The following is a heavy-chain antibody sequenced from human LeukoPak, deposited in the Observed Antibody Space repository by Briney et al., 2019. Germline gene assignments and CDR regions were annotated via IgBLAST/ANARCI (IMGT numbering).Heavy chain of an antibody. CDR2: IYTSGST. CDR3: ARDRVSYDSSGLDAFDI. Sequence: SETLSLTCTVSGGSISSYYWSWIRQPAGKGLEWIGRIYTSGSTNYNPSLKSRVTISVDTSKNQFSLKLSSVTAADTAVYYCARDRVSYDSSGLDAFDIWGQGTMVTVSS. CDR1: GGSISSYY. D-gene: IGHD3-22*01. J-gene: IGHJ3*02. V-gene: IGHV4-4*07.